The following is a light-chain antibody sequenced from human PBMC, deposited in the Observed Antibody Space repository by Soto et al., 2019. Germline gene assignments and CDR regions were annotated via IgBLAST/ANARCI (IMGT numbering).Light chain of an antibody. CDR1: QGISSY. Sequence: DIQLTQSPSFLSASVGDRVTITCRASQGISSYLAWYQQKPGKAPKLLIYAASTLQSGVPSRFSGSGSGTKFTLTISSLQPEDFANYYCQQLNSYPLFSPRTKVDIK. V-gene: IGKV1-9*01. CDR2: AAS. CDR3: QQLNSYPL. J-gene: IGKJ3*01.